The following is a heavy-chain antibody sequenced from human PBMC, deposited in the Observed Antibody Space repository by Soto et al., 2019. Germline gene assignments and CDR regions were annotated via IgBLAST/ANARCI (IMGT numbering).Heavy chain of an antibody. Sequence: PSETLSLTCTVSGGPISSGDYYWSWIRQPPGKGLEWIGYIYYSGSTYYNPSLKSRVTISVDTSKNQFSLKLSSVTAADTAVYYCATGDSYYDYIWGSYRGDAFDIWGQGTMVTVSS. CDR1: GGPISSGDYY. D-gene: IGHD3-16*02. V-gene: IGHV4-30-4*01. CDR3: ATGDSYYDYIWGSYRGDAFDI. CDR2: IYYSGST. J-gene: IGHJ3*02.